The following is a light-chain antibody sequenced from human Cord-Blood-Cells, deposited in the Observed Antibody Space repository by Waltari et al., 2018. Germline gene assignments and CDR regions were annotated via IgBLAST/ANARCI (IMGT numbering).Light chain of an antibody. CDR1: QSISSY. V-gene: IGKV1-39*01. Sequence: DIQMTQSPSSLSASVGDRVTITCRASQSISSYFNWYQQKPGKAPKLLIYAASSLQSGVPSRFSGSGSGTDFTLTISSQQPEDFATYYCQQSYSTPFTFGPGTKVDIK. CDR2: AAS. CDR3: QQSYSTPFT. J-gene: IGKJ3*01.